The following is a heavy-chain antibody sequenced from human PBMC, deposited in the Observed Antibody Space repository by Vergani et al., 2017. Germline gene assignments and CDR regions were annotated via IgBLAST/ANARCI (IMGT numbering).Heavy chain of an antibody. V-gene: IGHV4-30-4*01. Sequence: QVQLQESGPGLVKPSQTLSLTCTVSGGSISSGDYYWSWIRQPPGKGLEWIGYIDYSGSTYYNPSLKSRVTISVDTSKNQFSLKLSSVTAADTAVYYCAREMRATANAGGFDYWGQGTLVTVSS. CDR2: IDYSGST. D-gene: IGHD4-11*01. CDR1: GGSISSGDYY. J-gene: IGHJ4*02. CDR3: AREMRATANAGGFDY.